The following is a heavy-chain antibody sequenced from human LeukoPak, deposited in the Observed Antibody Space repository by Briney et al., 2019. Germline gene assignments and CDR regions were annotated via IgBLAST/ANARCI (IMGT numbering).Heavy chain of an antibody. J-gene: IGHJ4*02. CDR2: INHSGST. CDR1: GGSFSGYH. V-gene: IGHV4-34*01. Sequence: SETLSLTCAVYGGSFSGYHWSWIRQPPGKGLEWIGEINHSGSTNYNPSLKSRVTISVDTSKNQFSLKLSSVTAADTAVYYCARAWEVLRFLEWSHYFDYWGQGTLVTVSS. CDR3: ARAWEVLRFLEWSHYFDY. D-gene: IGHD3-3*01.